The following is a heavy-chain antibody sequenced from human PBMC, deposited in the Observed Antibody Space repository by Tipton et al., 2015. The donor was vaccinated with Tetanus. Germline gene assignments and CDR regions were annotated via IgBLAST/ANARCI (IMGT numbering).Heavy chain of an antibody. J-gene: IGHJ6*02. CDR1: GYSFTSYW. CDR3: ARFYPGTTGEKYYGMDV. CDR2: IYPGDSDT. V-gene: IGHV5-51*01. D-gene: IGHD3-16*01. Sequence: VQLVQSGAEVKKPGESLKISCKGSGYSFTSYWIGWVRQMTGKGLEWMGIIYPGDSDTRYSPSFQGQVTISANKSISTAYLQWSSLKASDTAMYYCARFYPGTTGEKYYGMDVWGQGTTVTVSS.